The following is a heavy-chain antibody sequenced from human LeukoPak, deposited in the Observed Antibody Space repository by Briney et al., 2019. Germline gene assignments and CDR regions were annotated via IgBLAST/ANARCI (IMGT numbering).Heavy chain of an antibody. V-gene: IGHV4-4*07. D-gene: IGHD2-2*01. CDR2: IYTSGST. CDR3: ARGKGYCTSTSCGYCSGGSCYAIYYYYYMDV. Sequence: SETLSLTCTVSGGSISSYYWSWIRQPAGKGLEWIGRIYTSGSTNYNPSLKSRVTMSVDTSKNQFSLKLNSVTAADTAVYYCARGKGYCTSTSCGYCSGGSCYAIYYYYYMDVWGKGTTVTV. J-gene: IGHJ6*03. CDR1: GGSISSYY.